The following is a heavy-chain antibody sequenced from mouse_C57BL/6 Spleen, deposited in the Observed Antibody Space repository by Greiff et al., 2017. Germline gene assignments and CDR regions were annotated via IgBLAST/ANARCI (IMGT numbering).Heavy chain of an antibody. CDR1: GYSFTGYY. V-gene: IGHV1-42*01. Sequence: EVQLQQSGPELVKPGASVKISCKASGYSFTGYYMNWVKQSPEKSLEWIGEINPSTGGTTYNQKFKAKATLTVDKSSSTAYMQLKSLTSEDSAVYYCARDSYYYGSSYDYYAMDYWCQGTSVTVSS. D-gene: IGHD1-1*01. CDR3: ARDSYYYGSSYDYYAMDY. J-gene: IGHJ4*01. CDR2: INPSTGGT.